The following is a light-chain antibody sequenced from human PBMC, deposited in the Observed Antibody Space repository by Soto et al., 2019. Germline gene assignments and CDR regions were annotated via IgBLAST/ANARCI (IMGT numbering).Light chain of an antibody. Sequence: SYELTQPPAVSVAPGKTATITCGGHNVGSESVNWYHQRPGQAPVLVIYSDGDPPSAIPERFSGAKSGNTATLTIGRVEAGDEDDYYCQVWDSSSDHVIFGGGTKLTVL. CDR2: SDG. CDR1: NVGSES. J-gene: IGLJ2*01. V-gene: IGLV3-21*04. CDR3: QVWDSSSDHVI.